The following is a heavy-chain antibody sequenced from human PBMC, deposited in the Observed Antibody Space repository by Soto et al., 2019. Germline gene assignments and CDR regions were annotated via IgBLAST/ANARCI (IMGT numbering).Heavy chain of an antibody. CDR3: ARRYGGNFDY. CDR1: GGSISSGGYY. J-gene: IGHJ4*02. Sequence: TLSLPYTVSGGSISSGGYYWSSIRQHPGKGLEWIGYIYYSGSTYYNPSLKSRVTISVDTSKNQFSLKLSSVTAADTAVYYCARRYGGNFDYWGQGTLVTVSS. D-gene: IGHD2-15*01. V-gene: IGHV4-31*03. CDR2: IYYSGST.